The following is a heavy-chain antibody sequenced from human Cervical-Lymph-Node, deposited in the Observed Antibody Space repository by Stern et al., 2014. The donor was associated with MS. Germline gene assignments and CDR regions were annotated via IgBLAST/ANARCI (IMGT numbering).Heavy chain of an antibody. D-gene: IGHD3-22*01. V-gene: IGHV1-2*06. CDR2: LNPNSDDP. Sequence: QLVQSGTKMQKPGASVKVSCKASGYTFTAFFIHWVRQVPGQGLAWMGRLNPNSDDPTYAQNFQDMVTLTSDTSIGTAYLELSRLTSADTAVYYCAREATRIVVGIDYWGQGTQVTVSS. J-gene: IGHJ4*02. CDR1: GYTFTAFF. CDR3: AREATRIVVGIDY.